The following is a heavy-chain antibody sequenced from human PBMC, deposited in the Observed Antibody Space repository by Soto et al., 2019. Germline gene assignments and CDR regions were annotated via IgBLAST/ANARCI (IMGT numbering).Heavy chain of an antibody. CDR3: ARDGYDSSGYHFDH. V-gene: IGHV4-4*07. CDR1: GGSISSYY. Sequence: PSETLSLTCTVSGGSISSYYWSWIRQPAGKGLEWIGRVYTSGSTNYNPSLKSRVTMSVDTSKNQFSLKLSSVTAADTAVYYCARDGYDSSGYHFDHWGQGTLVTVSS. J-gene: IGHJ4*02. CDR2: VYTSGST. D-gene: IGHD3-22*01.